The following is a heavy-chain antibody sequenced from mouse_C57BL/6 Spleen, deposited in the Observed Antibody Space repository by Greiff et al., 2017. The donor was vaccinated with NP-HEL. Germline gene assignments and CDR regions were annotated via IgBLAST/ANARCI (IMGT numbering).Heavy chain of an antibody. D-gene: IGHD3-2*02. Sequence: VQLQQSGAELVKPGASVKMSCKASGYTFTSYWITWVKQRPGQGLEWIGDIYPGSGSTNYNEKFKSKATLTVDTSSSTAYMQLSSLTSEDSAVYYCARQGGLRLPFAYWGQGTLVTVSA. CDR3: ARQGGLRLPFAY. CDR1: GYTFTSYW. CDR2: IYPGSGST. J-gene: IGHJ3*01. V-gene: IGHV1-55*01.